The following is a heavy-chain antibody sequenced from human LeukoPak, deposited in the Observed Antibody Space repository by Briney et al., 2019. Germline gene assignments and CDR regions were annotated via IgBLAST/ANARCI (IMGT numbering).Heavy chain of an antibody. CDR3: ARVSFYYGSGSYYSSFDP. CDR1: GGSISSYY. CDR2: IYYSGST. V-gene: IGHV4-59*01. D-gene: IGHD3-10*01. Sequence: PSGTLSLTCTVSGGSISSYYWSWIRQPPGKGLEWMGYIYYSGSTNYNPSLKSRVTISVDTSKNQFSLKLSSVTAADTAVYYCARVSFYYGSGSYYSSFDPWGQGTLVTVTS. J-gene: IGHJ5*02.